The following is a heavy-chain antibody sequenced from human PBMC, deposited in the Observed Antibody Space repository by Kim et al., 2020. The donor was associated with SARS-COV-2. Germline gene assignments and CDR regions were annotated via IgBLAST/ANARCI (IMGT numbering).Heavy chain of an antibody. D-gene: IGHD6-19*01. Sequence: ASVKVSCRASGYTFSSYALNWVRQAPGQGLEWMGWINTNTGNTTYAQSVKGSFIFSSDISATTAYLQLSSLEADDTAVYYCARSPTPGAGLRGWWGQGTL. V-gene: IGHV7-4-1*02. CDR3: ARSPTPGAGLRGW. J-gene: IGHJ4*02. CDR2: INTNTGNT. CDR1: GYTFSSYA.